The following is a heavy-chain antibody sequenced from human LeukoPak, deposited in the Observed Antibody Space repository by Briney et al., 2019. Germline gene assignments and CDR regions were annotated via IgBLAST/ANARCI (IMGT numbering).Heavy chain of an antibody. J-gene: IGHJ2*01. CDR1: GFTFSSHA. Sequence: GGSLRLSCAVSGFTFSSHAMSWVRQAPGKGLEWVSSIGGGAGDIHYADSVRGRFTISRVNSKNALFLQMNSLRAEDTAVYYCAKDRWEVPVGYLDLWGRGTLVTVSS. CDR3: AKDRWEVPVGYLDL. CDR2: IGGGAGDI. V-gene: IGHV3-23*01. D-gene: IGHD1-26*01.